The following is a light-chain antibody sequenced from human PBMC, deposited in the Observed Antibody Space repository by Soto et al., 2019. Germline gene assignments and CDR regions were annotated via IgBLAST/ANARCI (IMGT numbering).Light chain of an antibody. CDR3: SSYTSTSTPVV. Sequence: QSALTQPASVSGSPGQSITISCTGSGSDVGAYNYVSWYQQHPGKAPNLMIFEVTNRPSGVSDRFSGSKSGNTASLTISRLQAEDEADYYCSSYTSTSTPVVFGGGTKLTVL. V-gene: IGLV2-14*01. CDR1: GSDVGAYNY. CDR2: EVT. J-gene: IGLJ2*01.